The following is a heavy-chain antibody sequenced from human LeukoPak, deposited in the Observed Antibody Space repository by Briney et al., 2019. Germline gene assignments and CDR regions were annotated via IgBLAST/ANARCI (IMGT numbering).Heavy chain of an antibody. V-gene: IGHV1-2*02. CDR1: GYTFTGYY. D-gene: IGHD2-2*01. CDR2: INPNSGGT. Sequence: ASVKVSCKASGYTFTGYYMHWVRQAPGQGLEWMGWINPNSGGTNYAQKFQGRVTMTRDTSISTAYMELSRLRSDDTAVYYCASLDLVVPAAMSPIDYWGQGTLVTVSS. J-gene: IGHJ4*02. CDR3: ASLDLVVPAAMSPIDY.